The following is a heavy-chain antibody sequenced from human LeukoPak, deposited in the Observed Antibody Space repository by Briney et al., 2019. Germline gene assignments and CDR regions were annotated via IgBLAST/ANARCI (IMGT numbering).Heavy chain of an antibody. Sequence: GGSLRLSCAASGFTFSSYEMNWVRQAPGKGLEWVSYISSSGSTIYYADSVKGRFTISRDNSKNTLYLQMNSLRAEDTAVYYCAKTGYSSSWYWEGFDYWGQGTLVTVSS. J-gene: IGHJ4*02. CDR3: AKTGYSSSWYWEGFDY. V-gene: IGHV3-48*03. CDR2: ISSSGSTI. CDR1: GFTFSSYE. D-gene: IGHD6-13*01.